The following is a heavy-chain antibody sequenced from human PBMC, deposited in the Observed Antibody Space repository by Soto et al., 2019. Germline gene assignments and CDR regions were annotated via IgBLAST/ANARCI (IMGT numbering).Heavy chain of an antibody. CDR2: INPSSGNT. V-gene: IGHV1-46*01. Sequence: ASVKVSCKASGYTFTSYYMHWVRQAPGQGLEWMGIINPSSGNTRYAQNFQGRVTMARDTSTSTVYMELSSLRSEDTAVYYCASLWGNYNPVFDIWGQGSMVTVS. CDR1: GYTFTSYY. J-gene: IGHJ3*02. D-gene: IGHD1-7*01. CDR3: ASLWGNYNPVFDI.